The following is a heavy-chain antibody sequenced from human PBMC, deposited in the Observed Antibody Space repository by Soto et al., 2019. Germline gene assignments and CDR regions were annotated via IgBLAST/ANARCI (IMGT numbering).Heavy chain of an antibody. Sequence: QVQLVQSGAEVKKPGSSVKVSCKASGGTFSTYAIDWVRQAPGQGLEWMGGIIPLFGTAKYAQNFQGRITITADESTNTAYMELRSLRSEGTAVYYCARGVHYDSSGYYYFYWGQGTLVTVSS. J-gene: IGHJ4*02. V-gene: IGHV1-69*01. CDR3: ARGVHYDSSGYYYFY. D-gene: IGHD3-22*01. CDR2: IIPLFGTA. CDR1: GGTFSTYA.